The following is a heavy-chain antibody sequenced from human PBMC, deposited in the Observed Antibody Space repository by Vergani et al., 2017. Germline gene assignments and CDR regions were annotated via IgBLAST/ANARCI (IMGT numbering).Heavy chain of an antibody. Sequence: QVQLVQSGAEVGKPGASVKISCKASGYTFTAYYIHWVRQAPVQGLEWVGVISPDGFSTFYAQKFQGRVTITRDTSTSTVYVEVTSLRSDDTAVYYCAREPPLTGFFDYWGQGTLVTVSS. D-gene: IGHD3-9*01. CDR1: GYTFTAYY. V-gene: IGHV1-46*03. CDR3: AREPPLTGFFDY. J-gene: IGHJ4*02. CDR2: ISPDGFST.